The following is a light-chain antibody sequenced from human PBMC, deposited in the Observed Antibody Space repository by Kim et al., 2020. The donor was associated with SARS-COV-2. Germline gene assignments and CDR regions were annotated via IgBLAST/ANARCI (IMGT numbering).Light chain of an antibody. CDR1: QGISSY. V-gene: IGKV1-8*01. CDR3: QQCYSNPWT. CDR2: AAS. Sequence: AIRMTQSPSSFSASTGDRVTITCRASQGISSYLAWYQQKPGKAPKLLIYAASTLQSGVPSRFSGSGSGTDFTLTISCLQSEDFATYYCQQCYSNPWTFGQGTKVDIK. J-gene: IGKJ1*01.